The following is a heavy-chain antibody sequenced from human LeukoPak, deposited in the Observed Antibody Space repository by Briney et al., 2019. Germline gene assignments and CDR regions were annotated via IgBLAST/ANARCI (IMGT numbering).Heavy chain of an antibody. CDR2: IRYDGSNK. CDR1: GFTFSSYG. V-gene: IGHV3-30*02. Sequence: GGSLRLSCAASGFTFSSYGMHWVRQAPGKGLEWVAFIRYDGSNKYYADSVKGRFTISRDNSKNTLYLQMNSLRAEDTAVYHCARTDAYGDYFDYWGQGTLVTVSS. D-gene: IGHD4/OR15-4a*01. J-gene: IGHJ4*02. CDR3: ARTDAYGDYFDY.